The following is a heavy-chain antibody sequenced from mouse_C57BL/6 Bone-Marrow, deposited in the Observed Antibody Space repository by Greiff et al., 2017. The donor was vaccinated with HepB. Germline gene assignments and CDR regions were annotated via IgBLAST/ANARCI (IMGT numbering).Heavy chain of an antibody. J-gene: IGHJ2*01. CDR2: IHPNSGST. Sequence: QVQLQQPGAELVKPGASVKLSCKASGYTFTSYWMHWVKQRPGQGLEWIGMIHPNSGSTNYNEKFESKATLTVDKSSSTAYMQLSSLTSEDSAVYYCARWITTGYYFDYWGQGTTLTVSS. CDR3: ARWITTGYYFDY. D-gene: IGHD2-4*01. CDR1: GYTFTSYW. V-gene: IGHV1-64*01.